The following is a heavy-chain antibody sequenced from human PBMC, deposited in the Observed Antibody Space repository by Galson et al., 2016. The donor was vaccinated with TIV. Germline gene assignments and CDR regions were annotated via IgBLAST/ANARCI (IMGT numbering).Heavy chain of an antibody. CDR3: ARDRVVDATYYYYYFGLDV. V-gene: IGHV3-53*05. J-gene: IGHJ6*02. D-gene: IGHD2-15*01. CDR2: ISDGGKT. CDR1: GISIGINY. Sequence: SLRLSCAASGISIGINYMTWVRQAPGKGLEWVSLISDGGKTYYPDSVKGRFTISRDNSRNTLYLQMNSLGVEDTAIYYCARDRVVDATYYYYYFGLDVWGLGTAVTVSS.